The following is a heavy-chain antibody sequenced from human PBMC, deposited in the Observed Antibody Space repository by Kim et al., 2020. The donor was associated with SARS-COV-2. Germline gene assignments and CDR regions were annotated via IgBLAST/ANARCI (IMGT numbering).Heavy chain of an antibody. J-gene: IGHJ4*02. V-gene: IGHV3-30*02. CDR3: ANDGLIGGYNYGYWLHY. Sequence: VKARFTISRDNSKNTLYLQMNSLRAEDTAVYYCANDGLIGGYNYGYWLHYWGQGTLVTVSS. D-gene: IGHD5-18*01.